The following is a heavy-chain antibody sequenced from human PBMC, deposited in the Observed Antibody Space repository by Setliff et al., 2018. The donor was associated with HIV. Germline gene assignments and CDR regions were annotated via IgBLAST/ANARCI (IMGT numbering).Heavy chain of an antibody. D-gene: IGHD3-22*01. CDR1: GGSFSGYY. CDR2: INHSGST. Sequence: PSETLSLTCAVYGGSFSGYYWSWIRQPPGKGLEWIGEINHSGSTNYNPSLKSRVTISVDTSKNQFSLKLSSVTAADTAVYYCARGGSSGYPVLPYYYYYGMDVWGQGTTVTVSS. CDR3: ARGGSSGYPVLPYYYYYGMDV. V-gene: IGHV4-34*01. J-gene: IGHJ6*02.